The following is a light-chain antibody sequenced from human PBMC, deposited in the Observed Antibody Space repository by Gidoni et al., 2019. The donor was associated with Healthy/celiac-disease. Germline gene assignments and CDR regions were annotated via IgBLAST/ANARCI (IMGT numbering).Light chain of an antibody. CDR3: PVWDSSSDHVV. CDR2: DDS. CDR1: NIGSNS. Sequence: HVPTQPPSGAVAPGQTASITCGGNNIGSNSVHWYQQKPGQAPVLVVYDDSDRPSRIPERFSGSNSGNTATLPISRVEAGDEADYYCPVWDSSSDHVVFGGGTKLTVL. V-gene: IGLV3-21*02. J-gene: IGLJ2*01.